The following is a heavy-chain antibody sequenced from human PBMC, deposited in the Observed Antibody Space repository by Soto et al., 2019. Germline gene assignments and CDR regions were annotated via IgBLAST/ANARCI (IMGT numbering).Heavy chain of an antibody. V-gene: IGHV4-34*01. J-gene: IGHJ6*02. CDR2: INYSGGT. D-gene: IGHD6-13*01. CDR3: ARVRSRDYYYYYGMDV. CDR1: GGSLRGYY. Sequence: PSETLSLTCGVYGGSLRGYYWSWIRQTPGKGLEWIGQINYSGGTNYNASLKSRVTMSVDTSKNQFSLQLNSVTPEDTAVYYCARVRSRDYYYYYGMDVWGQGTTVTVSS.